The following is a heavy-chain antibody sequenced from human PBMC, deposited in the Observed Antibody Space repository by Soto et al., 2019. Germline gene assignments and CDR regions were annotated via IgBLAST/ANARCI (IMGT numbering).Heavy chain of an antibody. CDR3: ARSNYYGSGSPLSWFDP. CDR1: GASISSGDYS. CDR2: IYYSGST. V-gene: IGHV4-30-4*01. J-gene: IGHJ5*02. Sequence: PAETLSLTCTVSGASISSGDYSWSWIRQPPGKGLEWIGYIYYSGSTYYNPSLKSRVTISVDTSKNQFSLKLSSVTAADTAVYYCARSNYYGSGSPLSWFDPWGQGTLVPVSS. D-gene: IGHD3-10*01.